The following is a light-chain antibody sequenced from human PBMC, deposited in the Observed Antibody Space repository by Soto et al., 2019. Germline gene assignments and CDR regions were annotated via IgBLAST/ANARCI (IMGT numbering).Light chain of an antibody. CDR1: QSISSW. CDR3: QQYNSYSWT. J-gene: IGKJ1*01. CDR2: DAS. V-gene: IGKV1-5*01. Sequence: DIQMTQSPSTLSASVGDRVTITCRASQSISSWLAWYQQKPGKAPKLLIYDASSLESGVPSRFSGSGSGTECTLTISSPQPDDFATYYCQQYNSYSWTFGQGTKVEIK.